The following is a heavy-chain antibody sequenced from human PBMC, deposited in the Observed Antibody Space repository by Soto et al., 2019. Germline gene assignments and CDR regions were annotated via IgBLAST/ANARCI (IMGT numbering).Heavy chain of an antibody. CDR3: AKIGDTAMPWADAFDI. J-gene: IGHJ3*02. D-gene: IGHD5-18*01. CDR2: ISYDGSNK. CDR1: GFTFSSYA. Sequence: GGSLRLSCAASGFTFSSYAMHWVRQAPGKGLEWVAVISYDGSNKYYADSVKGRFTISRDNSKNTLYLQMNSLRAEDTAVYYCAKIGDTAMPWADAFDICGQGTMITV. V-gene: IGHV3-30-3*02.